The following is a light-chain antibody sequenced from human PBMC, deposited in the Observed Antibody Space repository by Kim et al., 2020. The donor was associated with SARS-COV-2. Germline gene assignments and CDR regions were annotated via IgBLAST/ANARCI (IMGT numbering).Light chain of an antibody. Sequence: QTATLTCTGNSNKFGNKGAAWLQQHQGHPPKLLSYRDNDRPSGISERLSASRSGNTASLTISGLQPEDEADYYCSAWDISLNAWVFGGGTQLTVL. CDR2: RDN. J-gene: IGLJ3*02. V-gene: IGLV10-54*01. CDR1: SNKFGNKG. CDR3: SAWDISLNAWV.